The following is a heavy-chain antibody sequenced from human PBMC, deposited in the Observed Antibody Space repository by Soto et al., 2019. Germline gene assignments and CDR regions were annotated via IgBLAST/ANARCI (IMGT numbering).Heavy chain of an antibody. D-gene: IGHD3-16*01. CDR2: INHSGST. Sequence: QVQLQQWGAGLLKPSETLSLTCAVYGGSFSGYYWSWIRQPPGKGLEWIGEINHSGSTNYNPSLRYRVTISVDTSKNQFSLKLSSVTAADTAVYYCARGMGAENAFYYYYGMDVWGQGTTVTVSS. CDR3: ARGMGAENAFYYYYGMDV. CDR1: GGSFSGYY. V-gene: IGHV4-34*01. J-gene: IGHJ6*02.